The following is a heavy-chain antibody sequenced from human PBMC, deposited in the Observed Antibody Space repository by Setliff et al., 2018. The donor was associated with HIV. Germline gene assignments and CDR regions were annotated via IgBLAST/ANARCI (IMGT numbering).Heavy chain of an antibody. V-gene: IGHV4-61*02. CDR1: GGSISSGGYY. D-gene: IGHD2-2*01. J-gene: IGHJ4*02. CDR3: ARSMRGYCGDTSCRTFDH. Sequence: PSETLSLTCTVSGGSISSGGYYWSWIRQPAGEGLEWIGRIYTSGSTNYNPSLKSRVTMSVDTSKNQFSLSLSSVTAADTAVYYCARSMRGYCGDTSCRTFDHWGQGTLVTVSS. CDR2: IYTSGST.